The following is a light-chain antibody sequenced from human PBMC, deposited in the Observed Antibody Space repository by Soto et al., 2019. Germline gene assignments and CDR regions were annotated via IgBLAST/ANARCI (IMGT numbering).Light chain of an antibody. CDR3: QQSYSTPSIT. V-gene: IGKV1-39*01. Sequence: DLPMAPSPSPPSASVGARVTTTCPPSQSISSWLAWYQQKPGKAPKLLIYAASSLQSGVPSRFSGSGSGTDFTLTIRSLQPEDLATYYCQQSYSTPSITVGQGTRLENK. CDR2: AAS. J-gene: IGKJ5*01. CDR1: QSISSW.